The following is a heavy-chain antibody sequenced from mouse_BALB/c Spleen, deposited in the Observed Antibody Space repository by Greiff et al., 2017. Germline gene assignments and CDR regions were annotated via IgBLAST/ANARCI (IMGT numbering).Heavy chain of an antibody. CDR2: ISSGSSTI. J-gene: IGHJ2*01. CDR1: GFTFSSFG. CDR3: ARWTGTGFDD. V-gene: IGHV5-17*02. Sequence: EVMLVESGGGLVQPGGSRKLSCAASGFTFSSFGMHWVRQAPEKGLEWVAYISSGSSTIYYADTVKGRFTISRDNPKNTLFLQMTSLRSEDTAMYYCARWTGTGFDDWGQGTTLTVSS. D-gene: IGHD4-1*01.